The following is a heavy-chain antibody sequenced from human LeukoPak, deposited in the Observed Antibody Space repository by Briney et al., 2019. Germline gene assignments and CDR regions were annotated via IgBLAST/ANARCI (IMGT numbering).Heavy chain of an antibody. J-gene: IGHJ4*02. CDR1: GFTFSGCE. D-gene: IGHD2-21*02. CDR3: ATDESTRCDGDCPLDH. CDR2: ISRSGNTI. Sequence: GGSLRLSCAISGFTFSGCELTWVRQAPGKGLEWISYISRSGNTIYYADSVKGRFTTSRDNAKNSLYLQMNSLRVEDTAVYSCATDESTRCDGDCPLDHWGQGTLVTVSS. V-gene: IGHV3-48*03.